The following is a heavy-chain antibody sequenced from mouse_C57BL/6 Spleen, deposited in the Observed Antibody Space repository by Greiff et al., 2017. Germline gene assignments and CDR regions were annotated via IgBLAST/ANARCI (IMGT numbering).Heavy chain of an antibody. V-gene: IGHV5-9*01. Sequence: EVQRVESGGGLVKPGGSLKLSCAASGFTFSSYTMSWVRQTPEKRLEWVATISGGGGNTYYPDSVKGRFTISRDNAKNTLYLQMSSLRSEDTALYYCARQERYFDVWGTGTTVTVSS. CDR2: ISGGGGNT. CDR3: ARQERYFDV. CDR1: GFTFSSYT. J-gene: IGHJ1*03.